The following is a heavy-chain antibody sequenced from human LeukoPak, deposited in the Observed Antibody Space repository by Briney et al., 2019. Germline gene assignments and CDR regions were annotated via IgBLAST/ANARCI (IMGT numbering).Heavy chain of an antibody. D-gene: IGHD2-2*01. Sequence: PGRSLRLSCAASGFTFDDYAMHWVRQAPGKGLEWVSGISWNSGSIGYADSVKGRFTISRDNAKNSLYLQMNSLRAEDTAVYYCARDLVPAAMDDWFDPWGQGTLVTVSS. CDR1: GFTFDDYA. CDR3: ARDLVPAAMDDWFDP. J-gene: IGHJ5*02. V-gene: IGHV3-9*01. CDR2: ISWNSGSI.